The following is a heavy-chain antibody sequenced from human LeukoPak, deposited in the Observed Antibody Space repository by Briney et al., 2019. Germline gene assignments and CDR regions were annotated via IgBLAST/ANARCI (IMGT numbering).Heavy chain of an antibody. Sequence: GGSLRLSCGASGFTFSTYGMHWVRQAPGKGLEWVAIISYDGSHKNYADSVKGRFTMSRDNPKKTLSLQMNSLRPEDTAVYFCAREGCRGGSCYGVDYWGQGILVTVSS. V-gene: IGHV3-30*03. CDR2: ISYDGSHK. J-gene: IGHJ4*02. CDR1: GFTFSTYG. CDR3: AREGCRGGSCYGVDY. D-gene: IGHD2-15*01.